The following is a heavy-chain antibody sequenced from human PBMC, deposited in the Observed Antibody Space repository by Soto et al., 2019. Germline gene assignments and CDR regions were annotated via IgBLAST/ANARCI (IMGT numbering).Heavy chain of an antibody. CDR1: GYTLTELS. J-gene: IGHJ5*02. V-gene: IGHV1-24*01. CDR3: ATIRIYDSSGSPVDWFDP. Sequence: QVQLVQSGAEVKKPGASVKVSCKVSGYTLTELSMHWVRQAPGKGLEWMGGFDPEDGETIYAQKFQCRVTVTEDTSTDTAYMELSSLRSEDTAVYYCATIRIYDSSGSPVDWFDPWGQGTLVTVSS. D-gene: IGHD3-22*01. CDR2: FDPEDGET.